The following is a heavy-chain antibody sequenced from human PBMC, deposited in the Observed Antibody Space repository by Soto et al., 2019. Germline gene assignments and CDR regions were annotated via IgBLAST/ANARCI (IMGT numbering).Heavy chain of an antibody. CDR2: ISYDGSNK. D-gene: IGHD6-19*01. V-gene: IGHV3-30*03. CDR1: GFTFSSYC. J-gene: IGHJ4*02. Sequence: GGSLRLSCAASGFTFSSYCMHWVRQAPGKGLEWVAVISYDGSNKYYADSVKGRFTISRDNSKNTLYLQMNSLRAEDTAVYYCATTRYSSGWIYYFDYWGQGTLVTVSS. CDR3: ATTRYSSGWIYYFDY.